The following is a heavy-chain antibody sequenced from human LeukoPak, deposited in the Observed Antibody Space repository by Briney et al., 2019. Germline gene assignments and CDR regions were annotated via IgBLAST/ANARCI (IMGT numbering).Heavy chain of an antibody. J-gene: IGHJ4*02. CDR2: FYSGGDR. D-gene: IGHD3-16*01. CDR1: GFTVSSNY. V-gene: IGHV3-53*01. Sequence: GGSLRLSCAASGFTVSSNYTGWVRQAPGGGLEGVSVFYSGGDRYYTDSVKGRFTISRDNSKNTLYLQMNSLRAEETAVFYCVRHSYDGYYFAYWGQGTLVTVSS. CDR3: VRHSYDGYYFAY.